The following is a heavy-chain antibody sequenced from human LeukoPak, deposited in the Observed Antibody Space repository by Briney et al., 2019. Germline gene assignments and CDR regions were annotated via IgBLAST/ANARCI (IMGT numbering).Heavy chain of an antibody. CDR2: INSDGSST. D-gene: IGHD4-17*01. CDR3: ARGAFYGDYSDAFDI. J-gene: IGHJ3*02. CDR1: GFTFSSYW. V-gene: IGHV3-74*01. Sequence: GGSLRLSCAASGFTFSSYWMHWVRHAPGKGLVWVSRINSDGSSTSYADSVKGRFTISRDNAKNTLYLQTNSLRAEDTAVYYCARGAFYGDYSDAFDIWGQGTMVTVSS.